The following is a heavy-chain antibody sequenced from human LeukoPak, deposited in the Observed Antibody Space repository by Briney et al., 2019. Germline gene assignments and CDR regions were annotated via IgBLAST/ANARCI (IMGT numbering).Heavy chain of an antibody. CDR3: AREYCSTTRCYMADY. CDR2: IYYSGST. D-gene: IGHD2-2*01. V-gene: IGHV4-39*02. J-gene: IGHJ4*02. Sequence: SETLSLTCTVSGGSISSSNYYWGWIRLPPGKGLEWIGSIYYSGSTYYNPSLKSRVTISVDTSKNQFSLKLSSVTAADTAVYYCAREYCSTTRCYMADYWGQGTLVTVSS. CDR1: GGSISSSNYY.